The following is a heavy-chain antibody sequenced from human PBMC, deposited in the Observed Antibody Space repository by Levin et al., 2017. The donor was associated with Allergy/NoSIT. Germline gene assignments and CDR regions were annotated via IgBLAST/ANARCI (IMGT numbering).Heavy chain of an antibody. CDR1: GGSISSYY. Sequence: SETLSLTCTVSGGSISSYYWSWIRQPAGKGLEWIGRIYTSGSTNYNPSLKSRVTMSVDTSKNQFSLKLSSVTAADTAVYYCASSYTARGFYGWFDPWGQGTLVTVSS. J-gene: IGHJ5*02. D-gene: IGHD3-3*01. CDR3: ASSYTARGFYGWFDP. CDR2: IYTSGST. V-gene: IGHV4-4*07.